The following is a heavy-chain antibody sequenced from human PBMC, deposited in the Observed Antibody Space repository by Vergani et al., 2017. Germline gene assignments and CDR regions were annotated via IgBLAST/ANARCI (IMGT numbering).Heavy chain of an antibody. CDR3: ARSSKLIGSYGSGSYVVGRWFDP. D-gene: IGHD3-10*01. Sequence: QVQLVQSGAEVKKPGASVKVSCKASGYTFTSYYMHWVRQAPGQGLEWMGIINPSGGSTSYAQKFQGRVTMTRDTSTSTVYMELSRLISEDTALYYCARSSKLIGSYGSGSYVVGRWFDPWGQGTLVTVSS. CDR2: INPSGGST. J-gene: IGHJ5*02. CDR1: GYTFTSYY. V-gene: IGHV1-46*01.